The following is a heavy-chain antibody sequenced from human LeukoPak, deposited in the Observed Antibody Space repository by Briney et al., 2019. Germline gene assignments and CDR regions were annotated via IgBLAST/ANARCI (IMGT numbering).Heavy chain of an antibody. V-gene: IGHV1-24*01. J-gene: IGHJ5*02. CDR2: FDPEDGET. D-gene: IGHD3-16*02. CDR3: ATDLYDYVWGSYRPNWFDP. CDR1: GYTLTELS. Sequence: ASVKVSCKVSGYTLTELSMHWVRQAPGKGLEWMGGFDPEDGETIYAQKFQGRVTMTEDTSTDTAYMELGSLRSEDTAVYYCATDLYDYVWGSYRPNWFDPWGQGTLVTVSS.